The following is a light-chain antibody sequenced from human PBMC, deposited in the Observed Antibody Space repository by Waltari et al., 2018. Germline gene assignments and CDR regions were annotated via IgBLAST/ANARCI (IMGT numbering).Light chain of an antibody. CDR3: QQRSNWPPVYT. J-gene: IGKJ2*01. V-gene: IGKV3-11*01. CDR1: QSVGSY. Sequence: EIVLTQSPATLSLSPGERATLSCRASQSVGSYLAWYQQKPGQAPRLLIYDASNRATGIPARFSGSGSGTDFILTISSLEPEDFAVYYCQQRSNWPPVYTFGQGTKLEIK. CDR2: DAS.